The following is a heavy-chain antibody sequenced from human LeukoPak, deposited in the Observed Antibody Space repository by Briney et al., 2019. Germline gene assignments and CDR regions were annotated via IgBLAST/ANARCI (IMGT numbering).Heavy chain of an antibody. CDR3: AREEISGYYFDY. D-gene: IGHD3-22*01. CDR2: IYYSGST. V-gene: IGHV4-59*12. Sequence: SETLSLTCTVSGGSISSYRWSWIRQPPGKGLEWLGYIYYSGSTNYNPSLKSRVTISVDTSKNQFSLKLTSVTAADTAVYYCAREEISGYYFDYWGQGTLVTVSS. J-gene: IGHJ4*02. CDR1: GGSISSYR.